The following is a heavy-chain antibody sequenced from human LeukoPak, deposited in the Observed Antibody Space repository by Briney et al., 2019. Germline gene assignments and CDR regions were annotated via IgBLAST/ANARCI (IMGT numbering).Heavy chain of an antibody. V-gene: IGHV1-46*01. CDR1: GYTFTSYY. CDR3: ARESDVGKDFDC. Sequence: GASVKVSCKASGYTFTSYYMHWVRRAPGQGLMWMGIINPSGGSTNYAQKFQGRVTMTRDTSTSTVYMELSSLRSEDTAVYYCARESDVGKDFDCWGQGTLVTVSS. D-gene: IGHD1-1*01. CDR2: INPSGGST. J-gene: IGHJ4*02.